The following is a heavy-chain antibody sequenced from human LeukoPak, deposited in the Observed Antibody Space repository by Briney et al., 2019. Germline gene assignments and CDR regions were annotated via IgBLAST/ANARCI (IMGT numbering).Heavy chain of an antibody. CDR2: INPKTGGT. CDR1: GYTFTAYY. Sequence: GASVKVSCKASGYTFTAYYMHWVRQAPGQGLEWMGWINPKTGGTNYAQKFQGRVTLTRDTSISTAYIEVSGLRSDDTAVYYCARGSWWYFDFWGQGTLVTVS. V-gene: IGHV1-2*02. CDR3: ARGSWWYFDF. D-gene: IGHD2-15*01. J-gene: IGHJ4*02.